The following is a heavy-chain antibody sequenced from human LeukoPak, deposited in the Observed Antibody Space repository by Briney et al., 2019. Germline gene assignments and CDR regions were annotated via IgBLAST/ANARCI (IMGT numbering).Heavy chain of an antibody. Sequence: PSETLSLTCSVSGGSISSSKYYWGWIRQPPGKGLEWTGSIYYSGSTYYNPSLKSRVTISVDTSKNQFSLKLSSVTAADTAVYYCARGTWIRKPFDYWGQGTLVTVSS. CDR2: IYYSGST. J-gene: IGHJ4*02. V-gene: IGHV4-39*07. D-gene: IGHD5-18*01. CDR1: GGSISSSKYY. CDR3: ARGTWIRKPFDY.